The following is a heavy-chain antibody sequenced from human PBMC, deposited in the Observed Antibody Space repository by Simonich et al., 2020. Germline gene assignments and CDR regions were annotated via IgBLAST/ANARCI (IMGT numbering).Heavy chain of an antibody. CDR3: ARGALTGDYYYMDV. D-gene: IGHD7-27*01. CDR1: GYTFTGYY. CDR2: INPNSDRT. Sequence: QVQLVQSGAEVKKPGASVKVSCKASGYTFTGYYMHWVRQAPGQGLEERGGINPNSDRTNYDQNYQGKVTMRRNTSISTAYMELSRLRSDDTAVYYCARGALTGDYYYMDVWGKGTTVTVSS. J-gene: IGHJ6*03. V-gene: IGHV1-2*02.